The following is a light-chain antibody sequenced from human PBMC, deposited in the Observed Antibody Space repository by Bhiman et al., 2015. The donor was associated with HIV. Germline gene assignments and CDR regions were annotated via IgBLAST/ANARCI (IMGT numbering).Light chain of an antibody. CDR3: AAWDRSLSAGGV. J-gene: IGLJ1*01. CDR1: SSNIGNNY. V-gene: IGLV1-51*01. Sequence: QSVLTQPPSVSAAPGQKVTISCSGSSSNIGNNYVSWYQQLPGTAPKLLIYDNNKRPSGISDRFSGSKSGTSATLGITGLQTGDEADYYCAAWDRSLSAGGVFGTGTKVTVL. CDR2: DNN.